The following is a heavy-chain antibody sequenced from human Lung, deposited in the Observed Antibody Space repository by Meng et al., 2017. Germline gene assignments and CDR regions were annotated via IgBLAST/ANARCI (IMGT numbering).Heavy chain of an antibody. CDR1: GGSFSDYY. V-gene: IGHV4-34*01. CDR2: INHSGST. D-gene: IGHD4-11*01. J-gene: IGHJ4*02. Sequence: QVQLQPGAAGLLKPSETLSLTCVVPGGSFSDYYWSWIRQPPGKGLEWIGEINHSGSTNYNPSLESRATISVDTSQNNLSLKLSSVTAADSAVYYCARGPTTMAHDFDYWGQGTLVTVSS. CDR3: ARGPTTMAHDFDY.